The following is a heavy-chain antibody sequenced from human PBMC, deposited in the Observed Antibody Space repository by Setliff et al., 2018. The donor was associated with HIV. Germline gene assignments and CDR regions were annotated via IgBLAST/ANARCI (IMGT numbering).Heavy chain of an antibody. CDR3: ARDPPGYGDANDY. CDR1: GGSVHSGSYY. J-gene: IGHJ4*02. V-gene: IGHV4-61*01. Sequence: PLETLSLTCTVSGGSVHSGSYYWSWVRQPPGEGLEWIGYIYYSGTTYYNPSLKSRVTMSIDTSKNQFSLKVRSVTAADTAVYYCARDPPGYGDANDYWGQGTLVTVSS. D-gene: IGHD4-17*01. CDR2: IYYSGTT.